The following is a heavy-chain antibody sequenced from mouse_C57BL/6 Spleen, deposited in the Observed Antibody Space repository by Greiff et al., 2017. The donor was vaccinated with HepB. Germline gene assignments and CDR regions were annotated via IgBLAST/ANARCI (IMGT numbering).Heavy chain of an antibody. CDR2: ISSGSSTI. D-gene: IGHD2-4*01. Sequence: VQLQQSGGGLVKPGGSLKLSCAASGFTFSDYGMHWVRQAPEKGLEWVAYISSGSSTIYYADTVKGRFTISRDNAKNTLFLQMTSLRSEDTAMYYCARSTYDYDEAMDYWGQGTSVTVSS. CDR1: GFTFSDYG. CDR3: ARSTYDYDEAMDY. V-gene: IGHV5-17*01. J-gene: IGHJ4*01.